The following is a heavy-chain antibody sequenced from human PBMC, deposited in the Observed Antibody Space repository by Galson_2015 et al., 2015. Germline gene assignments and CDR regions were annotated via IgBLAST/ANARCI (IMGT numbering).Heavy chain of an antibody. CDR2: ISYDGSNK. J-gene: IGHJ4*02. V-gene: IGHV3-30*18. D-gene: IGHD3-22*01. CDR1: GFTFSSYG. Sequence: SLRLSCAASGFTFSSYGMHWVRQAPGKGLEWVAVISYDGSNKYYADSVKGRFTISRDNSKNTLYLQMNSLRAEDTAVYYCAKDLPYYDSSGYIDYWGKGTLVTVSS. CDR3: AKDLPYYDSSGYIDY.